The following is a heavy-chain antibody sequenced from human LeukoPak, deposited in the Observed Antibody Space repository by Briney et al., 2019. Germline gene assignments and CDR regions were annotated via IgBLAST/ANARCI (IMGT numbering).Heavy chain of an antibody. Sequence: PSETLSLTCNVSGDSISSSSYYRGWIRQPPGKGLEWIGSIYYSGSTYYNPSLKSRVTISVDTSKNQFSLKMTSVTAADTAVYYCARSEWLVRGGDDYWGQGTLVIVSS. CDR2: IYYSGST. J-gene: IGHJ4*02. V-gene: IGHV4-39*01. CDR1: GDSISSSSYY. D-gene: IGHD6-19*01. CDR3: ARSEWLVRGGDDY.